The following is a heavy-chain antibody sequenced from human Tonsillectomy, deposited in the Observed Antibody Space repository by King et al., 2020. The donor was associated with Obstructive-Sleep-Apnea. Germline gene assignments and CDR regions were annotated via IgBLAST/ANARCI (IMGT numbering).Heavy chain of an antibody. J-gene: IGHJ4*02. CDR1: GFTFSSYS. V-gene: IGHV3-48*01. Sequence: VQLVESGGGLVQPGGSLRLSCAASGFTFSSYSMNWVRQAPGKGLEWVSSISSSSSTIDYAESVKGRFIIPRENAKNSLYLQLNSMRPETTAVYYCARDGDYWGQGTLVTVSS. CDR3: ARDGDY. CDR2: ISSSSSTI.